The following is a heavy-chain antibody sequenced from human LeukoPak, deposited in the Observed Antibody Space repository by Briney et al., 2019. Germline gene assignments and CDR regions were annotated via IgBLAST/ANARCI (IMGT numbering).Heavy chain of an antibody. D-gene: IGHD2-2*01. CDR3: ARGNRIVVVPAAYDY. Sequence: PGGSLRLSCAASGFTFDDYGMSWVRQAPGKGLEWVSGINWNGGSTGYADSVKGRFTISRGNAKNSLYLQMNSLRAEDTALYYCARGNRIVVVPAAYDYWGQGTLVTVSS. V-gene: IGHV3-20*04. J-gene: IGHJ4*02. CDR2: INWNGGST. CDR1: GFTFDDYG.